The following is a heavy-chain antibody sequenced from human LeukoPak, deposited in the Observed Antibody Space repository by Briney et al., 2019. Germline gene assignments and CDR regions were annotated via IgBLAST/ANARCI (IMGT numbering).Heavy chain of an antibody. V-gene: IGHV3-21*01. Sequence: GGSLRLSCAASGFTFSSYSMNWVRQAPGKGLEWVSSISSSSSYIYYADSVKGRFTISRDNAKNSLYLQMSSLRAEDTAVYYCARDLYLYYDSSGYYYVGRYFDYWGQGTLVTVSS. J-gene: IGHJ4*02. CDR3: ARDLYLYYDSSGYYYVGRYFDY. D-gene: IGHD3-22*01. CDR1: GFTFSSYS. CDR2: ISSSSSYI.